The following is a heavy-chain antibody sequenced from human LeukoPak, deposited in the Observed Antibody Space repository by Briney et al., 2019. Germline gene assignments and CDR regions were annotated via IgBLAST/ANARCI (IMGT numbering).Heavy chain of an antibody. CDR1: GFTFSSYA. CDR3: AKTWGSSGYYYGSPDAFDI. V-gene: IGHV3-23*01. J-gene: IGHJ3*02. Sequence: GGSLRLSCAASGFTFSSYAMSWVRRAPGKGLEWVSAISGSGGSTYYADSVKGRFTISRDNSKNTLYLQMNSLRAEDTAVYYCAKTWGSSGYYYGSPDAFDIWGQGTMVTVSS. CDR2: ISGSGGST. D-gene: IGHD3-22*01.